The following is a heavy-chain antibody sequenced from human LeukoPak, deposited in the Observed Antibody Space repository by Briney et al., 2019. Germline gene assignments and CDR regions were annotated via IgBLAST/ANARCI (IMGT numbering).Heavy chain of an antibody. D-gene: IGHD3-16*01. CDR3: ARALGGPDS. CDR1: VFTFSHYA. V-gene: IGHV3-21*01. Sequence: GGALRLSCPTSVFTFSHYAMNWIRQAPPKEREGVSFINSYTPNKNHPHPPKDRFTISRDNAKNSVYLQLNSLRAEDRAMYYCARALGGPDSWGPGNLVTVSS. J-gene: IGHJ5*01. CDR2: INSYTPNK.